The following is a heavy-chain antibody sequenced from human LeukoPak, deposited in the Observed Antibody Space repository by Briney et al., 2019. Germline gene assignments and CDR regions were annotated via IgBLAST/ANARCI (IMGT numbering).Heavy chain of an antibody. J-gene: IGHJ4*02. D-gene: IGHD6-13*01. CDR2: ISYNVSYN. CDR1: GFTFSNYG. CDR3: ARGWGGSSWPFDY. V-gene: IGHV3-30*03. Sequence: PGGSLRLSCVASGFTFSNYGMHWVRQAPGKGLEWVAFISYNVSYNDYADSVKGRFTISRDNSKNTLYLQMNSLTPEDAAVYYCARGWGGSSWPFDYWGQGTLVTVSS.